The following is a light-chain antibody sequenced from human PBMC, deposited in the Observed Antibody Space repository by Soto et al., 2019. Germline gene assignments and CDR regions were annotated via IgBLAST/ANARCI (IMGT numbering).Light chain of an antibody. J-gene: IGKJ1*01. CDR1: QSLVHSDGNTY. CDR2: QIS. Sequence: DIVLTQTPLSSPVTLGQPASISCRSSQSLVHSDGNTYLNWLQQRPGQPPRLLIYQISNLFSGVPDRFSGSGAGTDFTLKISRVEAEDVGVYYCMQATQFRTFGQGTKVEIK. CDR3: MQATQFRT. V-gene: IGKV2-24*01.